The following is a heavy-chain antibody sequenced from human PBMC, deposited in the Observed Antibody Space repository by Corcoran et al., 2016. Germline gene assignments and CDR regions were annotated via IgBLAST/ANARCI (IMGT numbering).Heavy chain of an antibody. CDR1: GFTFSSYS. V-gene: IGHV3-48*02. D-gene: IGHD3-3*01. CDR2: ISSSSSTI. Sequence: EVQLVESGGGLVQPGGSLRLSCAASGFTFSSYSMNWVRQAPGKGLGWVSYISSSSSTIYYADSVKGRFTISRDNTKNSLYLQMNSLRDEDTAVYYCASNLRFLEWLDYWGQGTLVTVSS. J-gene: IGHJ4*02. CDR3: ASNLRFLEWLDY.